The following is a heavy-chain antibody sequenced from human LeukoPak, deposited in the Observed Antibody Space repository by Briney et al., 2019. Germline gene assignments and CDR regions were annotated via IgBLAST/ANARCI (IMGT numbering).Heavy chain of an antibody. J-gene: IGHJ6*03. Sequence: QTGGSLRLSCVDSGVSFSDSWMNWVRQAPGKGLEWVANIKEDGSERYYVDSVKGRFTISRDNAKNSLFLQMNNLRAEDTAVYYCARDSRNFYYDASGGYGYLYYMDVWGKGTAVTVSS. CDR2: IKEDGSER. CDR1: GVSFSDSW. CDR3: ARDSRNFYYDASGGYGYLYYMDV. V-gene: IGHV3-7*01. D-gene: IGHD3-22*01.